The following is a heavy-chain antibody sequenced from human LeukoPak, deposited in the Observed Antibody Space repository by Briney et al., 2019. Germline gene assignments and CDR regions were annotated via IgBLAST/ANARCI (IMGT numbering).Heavy chain of an antibody. CDR1: GGSISSGGYY. CDR2: IYYSGST. V-gene: IGHV4-31*03. J-gene: IGHJ3*02. CDR3: ARTIVCSGGICDAFDI. Sequence: KPSRTLSLTCTVSGGSISSGGYYWSWIRQLPGKGLEWIGYIYYSGSTYYHPSLKSRATISVDTSKNQFSLRLSSVTAADTATYCCARTIVCSGGICDAFDIWGQETVVTVSS. D-gene: IGHD2-15*01.